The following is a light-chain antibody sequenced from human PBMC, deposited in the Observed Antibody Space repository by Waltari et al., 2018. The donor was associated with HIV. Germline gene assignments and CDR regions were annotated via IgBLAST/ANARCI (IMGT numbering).Light chain of an antibody. J-gene: IGLJ1*01. V-gene: IGLV2-14*01. CDR1: SSDVGDYNY. CDR2: DVS. CDR3: SSYTSSSTGV. Sequence: QFALTQPDSVSGSPGQASPISCTGTSSDVGDYNYVSWYQQNTGKAPKRISYDVSNRPSGLTSRFTGSKSCNTASLTIFGLQTEDEANYYCSSYTSSSTGVFGTGTKVPV.